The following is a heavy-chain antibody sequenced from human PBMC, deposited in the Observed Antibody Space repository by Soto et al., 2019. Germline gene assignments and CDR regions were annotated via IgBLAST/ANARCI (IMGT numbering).Heavy chain of an antibody. V-gene: IGHV4-39*01. CDR2: IYYSGST. CDR3: ARRLYYDSSGFEGGGMDV. CDR1: GGSISSSSYY. J-gene: IGHJ6*02. Sequence: QLQLQESGPGLVKPSETLSLTCTVSGGSISSSSYYWGWIRQPPGKGLEWIGSIYYSGSTYYNPSLKRRATISVDTSKNQFSLKLSSVTAADTAVYYCARRLYYDSSGFEGGGMDVWGQGTTVTVSS. D-gene: IGHD3-22*01.